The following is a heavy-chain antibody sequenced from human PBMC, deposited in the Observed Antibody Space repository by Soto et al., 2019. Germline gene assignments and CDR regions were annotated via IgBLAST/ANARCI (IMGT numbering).Heavy chain of an antibody. J-gene: IGHJ6*02. V-gene: IGHV3-23*01. CDR2: ISGSGGGS. CDR1: GFTFSSYA. CDR3: AKGRSYYYYYGVDV. Sequence: GGSLRLSCAASGFTFSSYAMSWVRQAPGKGLEWVSAISGSGGGSYYADSVKGRFTISRDNSKNTLYLQMNSLRAEDTALYYCAKGRSYYYYYGVDVWGQGTTVTVSS.